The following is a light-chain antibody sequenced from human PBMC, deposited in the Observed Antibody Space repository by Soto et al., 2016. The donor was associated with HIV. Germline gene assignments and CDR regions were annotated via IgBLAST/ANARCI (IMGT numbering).Light chain of an antibody. CDR3: QVWDSTSVV. CDR2: DDS. J-gene: IGLJ2*01. Sequence: SYELTQPPSVSVAPGKTARITCGGNNIGSKSVHWYQQKPGQAPVLVVYDDSDRPSGVPEQFSGSNSGNTATLTITRVEAGDEADYYCQVWDSTSVVFGGGTKLTVL. CDR1: NIGSKS. V-gene: IGLV3-21*03.